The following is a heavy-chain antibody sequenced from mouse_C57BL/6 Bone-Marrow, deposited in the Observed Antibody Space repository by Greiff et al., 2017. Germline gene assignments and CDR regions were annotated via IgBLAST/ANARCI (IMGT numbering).Heavy chain of an antibody. CDR1: GFNIKDYY. CDR2: IDPEDGDT. J-gene: IGHJ3*01. Sequence: EVKFEESGAELVRPGASVKLSCTASGFNIKDYYMHWVKQRPEQGLEWIGRIDPEDGDTEYAPKFQGKATMTADTSSNTAYLQLSSLTSEDTAVYYCTTPSIYYYGSSLAYWGQGTLVTVSA. V-gene: IGHV14-1*01. D-gene: IGHD1-1*01. CDR3: TTPSIYYYGSSLAY.